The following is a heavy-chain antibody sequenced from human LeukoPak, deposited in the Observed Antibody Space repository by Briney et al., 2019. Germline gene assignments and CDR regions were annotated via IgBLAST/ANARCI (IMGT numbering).Heavy chain of an antibody. CDR1: GYTFTGYY. D-gene: IGHD3-10*01. V-gene: IGHV1-18*04. Sequence: ASAKVSCKASGYTFTGYYMHWVRQAPGQGLEWMGWISAYNGNTNYAQKLQGRVTMTTDTSTSTAYMELRSLRSDDTAVYYCARSGERGSGSYYNEDWFDPWGQGTLVTVSS. J-gene: IGHJ5*02. CDR2: ISAYNGNT. CDR3: ARSGERGSGSYYNEDWFDP.